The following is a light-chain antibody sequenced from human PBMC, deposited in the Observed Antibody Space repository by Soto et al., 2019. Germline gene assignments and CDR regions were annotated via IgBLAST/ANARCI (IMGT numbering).Light chain of an antibody. CDR2: GAS. CDR1: QSVSSN. Sequence: EIVMTQSPATLYMSPGQRVTLSCRASQSVSSNLAWNQQKPGQAPRLLIYGASTRATGIPDRFSGSGSGTEFTRTISSLQSEDFAVYYCQQYNIWPWTFGQGTKVEIK. J-gene: IGKJ1*01. CDR3: QQYNIWPWT. V-gene: IGKV3-15*01.